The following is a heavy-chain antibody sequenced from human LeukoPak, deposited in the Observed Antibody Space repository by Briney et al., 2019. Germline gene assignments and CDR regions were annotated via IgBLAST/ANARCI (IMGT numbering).Heavy chain of an antibody. Sequence: ASVKVSCKASGYTFNSYGINWVRQAPGQGLEWMGWISAYNGNTNYAQKFQGRVTMTTDTSTSTAYMELRSLRSDDTAVYYCARRRGHYYDSSGYWFDPWGQGTLVTVSS. D-gene: IGHD3-22*01. CDR3: ARRRGHYYDSSGYWFDP. J-gene: IGHJ5*02. CDR1: GYTFNSYG. V-gene: IGHV1-18*01. CDR2: ISAYNGNT.